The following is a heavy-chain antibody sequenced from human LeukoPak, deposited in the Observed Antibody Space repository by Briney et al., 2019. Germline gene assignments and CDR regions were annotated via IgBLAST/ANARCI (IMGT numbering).Heavy chain of an antibody. J-gene: IGHJ4*02. D-gene: IGHD6-13*01. V-gene: IGHV3-23*01. CDR2: ISNGGGST. Sequence: GGSLRLSCAASGFTFSSYAMGWVRLAPGKGLEWVSAISNGGGSTYYADSVRGRFTISRDNSKNTLFLQVNSLRAEDSAVYYCTVSSFSSTWYSWVHWGQGTLATVSS. CDR3: TVSSFSSTWYSWVH. CDR1: GFTFSSYA.